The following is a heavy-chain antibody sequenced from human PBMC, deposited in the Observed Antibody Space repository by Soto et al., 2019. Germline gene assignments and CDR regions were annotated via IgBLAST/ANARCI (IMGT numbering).Heavy chain of an antibody. Sequence: GGSLRLSCLAPGFTFSDFAMTWVRHVPGRGLEWVASLDGAGGSTYYAESVRGRFSISRDNSQNTLFLQMKRLTVDDTAIYYCAAPRDEYGSGVSWFTYGMDIWGQGTTVTVSS. CDR2: LDGAGGST. CDR3: AAPRDEYGSGVSWFTYGMDI. J-gene: IGHJ6*02. V-gene: IGHV3-23*01. CDR1: GFTFSDFA. D-gene: IGHD3-10*01.